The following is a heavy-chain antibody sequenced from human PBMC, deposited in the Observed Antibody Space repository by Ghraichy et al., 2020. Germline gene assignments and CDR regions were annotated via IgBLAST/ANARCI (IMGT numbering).Heavy chain of an antibody. CDR1: GFTFSSYA. V-gene: IGHV3-23*01. Sequence: GGSLRLSCAASGFTFSSYAMSWVRQAPGKGLEWVSAISGSGGNTYYADSVKGRFTFSRDNSKNTLYLQMNSLRVEDTAVYYCAKDVGRGGGSCFHHWGQGTLVTVSS. J-gene: IGHJ1*01. CDR3: AKDVGRGGGSCFHH. D-gene: IGHD2-15*01. CDR2: ISGSGGNT.